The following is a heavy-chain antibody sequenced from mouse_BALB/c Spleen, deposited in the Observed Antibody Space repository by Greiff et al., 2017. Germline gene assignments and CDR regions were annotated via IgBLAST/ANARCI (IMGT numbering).Heavy chain of an antibody. CDR3: ARNGYGAGFAY. D-gene: IGHD2-2*01. J-gene: IGHJ3*01. CDR2: ISYSGST. CDR1: GYSITSDYA. Sequence: EVKLEESGPGLVKPSQSLSLTCTVTGYSITSDYAWNWIRQFPGNKLEWMGYISYSGSTSYNPSLKSRIAVTRDTSKNQFFLQLNSVTTEDTATYYCARNGYGAGFAYWGQGTLVTVAA. V-gene: IGHV3-2*02.